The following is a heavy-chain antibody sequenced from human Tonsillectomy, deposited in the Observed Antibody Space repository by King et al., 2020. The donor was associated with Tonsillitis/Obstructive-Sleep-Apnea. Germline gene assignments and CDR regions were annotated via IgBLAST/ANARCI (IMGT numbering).Heavy chain of an antibody. J-gene: IGHJ6*02. V-gene: IGHV4-34*01. D-gene: IGHD6-6*01. CDR1: GGSFSGYY. CDR2: IDHSGST. Sequence: VQLQQWGAGLLKPSETLSLTCAVYGGSFSGYYWSWIHQPPGKGLEWIGEIDHSGSTNYNPSLKSRVTMSVDTSKNQFSLKLSSVTAADTAVYYCASEGSSSLAHYALDVWGQGTTVTVSS. CDR3: ASEGSSSLAHYALDV.